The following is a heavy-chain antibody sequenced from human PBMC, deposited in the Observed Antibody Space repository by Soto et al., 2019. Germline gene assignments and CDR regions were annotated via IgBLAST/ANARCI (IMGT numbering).Heavy chain of an antibody. CDR3: AKGLDRASLDF. CDR2: LTADSDDT. D-gene: IGHD1-1*01. J-gene: IGHJ4*02. Sequence: EVQLLESGGTLVQPGGSLRLSCVASGFTFSTHTMNWVRQAPGKGLEWVSRLTADSDDTSYADSIKARFTISRDNSKNTLYLQMNSLRAVDPAIYYCAKGLDRASLDFWGQGALVTVSS. V-gene: IGHV3-23*01. CDR1: GFTFSTHT.